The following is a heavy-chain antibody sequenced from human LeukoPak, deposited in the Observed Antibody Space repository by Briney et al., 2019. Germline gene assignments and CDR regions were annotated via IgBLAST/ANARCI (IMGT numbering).Heavy chain of an antibody. J-gene: IGHJ6*03. V-gene: IGHV4-61*02. CDR2: IYTSGST. CDR1: GGSISSGSYY. Sequence: SETLSLTCTVSGGSISSGSYYWSWIRQPAGKGLEWIGRIYTSGSTNYNPSLKSRVTISVDTSKNQFSLKLSSVTAADTAVYYCARDVGAWGYYYYMDVWGKGTTVTISS. D-gene: IGHD1-26*01. CDR3: ARDVGAWGYYYYMDV.